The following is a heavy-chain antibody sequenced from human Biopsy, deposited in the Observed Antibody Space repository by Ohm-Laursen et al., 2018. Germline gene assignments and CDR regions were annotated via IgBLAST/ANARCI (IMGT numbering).Heavy chain of an antibody. J-gene: IGHJ4*02. D-gene: IGHD4-23*01. CDR1: GGSFTGHY. V-gene: IGHV4-59*11. Sequence: GTLSLTCTVSGGSFTGHYWTWIRQPPGKGLEWIGHISYTGYTSYNASLKSRVTISVDTSRNHFSLRLSSLTAADTAVYYCARGSNDFGGLYFPRWGQGTLLTVSS. CDR3: ARGSNDFGGLYFPR. CDR2: ISYTGYT.